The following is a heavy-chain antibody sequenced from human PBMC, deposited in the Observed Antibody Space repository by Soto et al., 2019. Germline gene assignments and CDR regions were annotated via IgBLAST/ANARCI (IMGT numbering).Heavy chain of an antibody. CDR2: ISNTGST. CDR3: VRCDDDYSYSIDV. V-gene: IGHV4-59*12. Sequence: PSETLSLTCTVSGDSISSYYWSWIRQPPGKGLEWVGYISNTGSTIYNPSLESRATISLDTSKNQFSLRLNSVTAADTAVYYCVRCDDDYSYSIDVWGQGAMLIVSS. D-gene: IGHD3-16*01. J-gene: IGHJ6*02. CDR1: GDSISSYY.